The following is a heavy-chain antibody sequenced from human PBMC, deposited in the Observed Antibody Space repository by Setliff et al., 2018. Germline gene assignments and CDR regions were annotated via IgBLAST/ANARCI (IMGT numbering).Heavy chain of an antibody. CDR2: ISGSGGST. CDR1: GFTLSNYA. CDR3: AKGVGSYYTSMYFDY. V-gene: IGHV3-23*01. J-gene: IGHJ4*02. Sequence: PGGSLRLSCAASGFTLSNYAMTWVRQAPGKGLEWVSAISGSGGSTYSADSVMGRFTISRDNSKNTLYLQMNSLRAADTAVYYCAKGVGSYYTSMYFDYWGQGTLVTVSS. D-gene: IGHD1-26*01.